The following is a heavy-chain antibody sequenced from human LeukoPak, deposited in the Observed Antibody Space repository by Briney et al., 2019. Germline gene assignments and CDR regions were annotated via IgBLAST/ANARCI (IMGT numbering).Heavy chain of an antibody. Sequence: SETLSLTCTVSGDSISSGNYWGWIRQPPGKGLEWIGGIFHTGSTYYNLSLKSRVTISVDTSKNQFSLRLSSVTAADTAVYYCARHGPVMATTRPLFDFWSQGTLVTVSS. D-gene: IGHD5-12*01. V-gene: IGHV4-38-2*02. CDR1: GDSISSGNY. CDR2: IFHTGST. J-gene: IGHJ4*02. CDR3: ARHGPVMATTRPLFDF.